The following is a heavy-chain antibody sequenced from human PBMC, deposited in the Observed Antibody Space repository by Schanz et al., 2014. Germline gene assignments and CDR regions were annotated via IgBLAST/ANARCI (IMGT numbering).Heavy chain of an antibody. V-gene: IGHV3-53*01. Sequence: EVQLVESGGGLIQPGGSLRLSCAVSGFSVSTNYMSWARQAPGKGLEWISSLYINAGSTRYADSVKGRFFISRDSSKNTLFLQMNSLRADATAIYFCARDEGRDGYNLAFDVWVQGTLVTVSS. D-gene: IGHD2-21*01. CDR2: LYINAGST. CDR1: GFSVSTNY. CDR3: ARDEGRDGYNLAFDV. J-gene: IGHJ3*01.